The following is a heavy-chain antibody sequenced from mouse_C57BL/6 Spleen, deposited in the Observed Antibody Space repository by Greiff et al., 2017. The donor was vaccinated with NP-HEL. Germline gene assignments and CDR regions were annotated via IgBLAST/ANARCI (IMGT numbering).Heavy chain of an antibody. Sequence: QVQLQESGAELVKPGASVKISCKASGYAFSSYWMNWVKQRPGKGLEWIGQIYPGDGDTNYNGKFKGKATLTADKSSRTAYMQRSSLTSEESAVYFCAREDDYDRYFDFWGTGTTVTVSS. CDR1: GYAFSSYW. CDR2: IYPGDGDT. D-gene: IGHD2-4*01. CDR3: AREDDYDRYFDF. J-gene: IGHJ1*03. V-gene: IGHV1-80*01.